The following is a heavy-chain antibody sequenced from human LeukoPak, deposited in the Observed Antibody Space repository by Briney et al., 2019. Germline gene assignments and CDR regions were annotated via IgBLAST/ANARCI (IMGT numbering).Heavy chain of an antibody. Sequence: SETLSLTCTVSGGSISSYYWSWIRQPPGKGLEWIGYIYYSGSTNYNPSLKSRVTISVDTSKNQFSLKLSSVTAADTAVYYCARAGPGYGDHVSNWFDPWGQGTLVTVSS. CDR2: IYYSGST. J-gene: IGHJ5*02. V-gene: IGHV4-59*01. D-gene: IGHD4-17*01. CDR1: GGSISSYY. CDR3: ARAGPGYGDHVSNWFDP.